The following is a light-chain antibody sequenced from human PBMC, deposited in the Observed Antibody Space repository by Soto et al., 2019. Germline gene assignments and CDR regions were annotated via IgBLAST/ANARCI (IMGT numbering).Light chain of an antibody. J-gene: IGLJ1*01. V-gene: IGLV2-14*01. CDR1: SSDVGGYNY. Sequence: QSALTQPASVSGSPGQSITISCTGTSSDVGGYNYVSWYQQHPGKAHKLMIYNVSNRPSGVSNRFSGSKSGNTASLNISGLQAEDEADYYCSSYTSSSTEVFGTGTKVTVL. CDR2: NVS. CDR3: SSYTSSSTEV.